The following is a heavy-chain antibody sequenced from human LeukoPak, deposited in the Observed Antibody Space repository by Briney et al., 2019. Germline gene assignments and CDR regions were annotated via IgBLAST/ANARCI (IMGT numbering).Heavy chain of an antibody. Sequence: GGSLRLSCAASGFTFSSYWMHWVRQAPGKGLVWVSRINSDGSSTSYADSVKGRFTISRDNAKNTLYLQMSSLRAEDTAVYYCARAFIAAAGTDYWGQGTLVTVSS. CDR2: INSDGSST. V-gene: IGHV3-74*01. CDR3: ARAFIAAAGTDY. CDR1: GFTFSSYW. J-gene: IGHJ4*02. D-gene: IGHD6-13*01.